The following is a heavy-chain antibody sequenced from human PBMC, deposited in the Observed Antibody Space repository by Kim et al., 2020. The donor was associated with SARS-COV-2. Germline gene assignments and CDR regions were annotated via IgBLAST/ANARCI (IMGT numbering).Heavy chain of an antibody. J-gene: IGHJ6*02. CDR1: GGSISSGGYY. D-gene: IGHD3-3*01. CDR2: IYYSGST. V-gene: IGHV4-31*03. CDR3: ARGNANYDFWSGYYPLLQNYGMDV. Sequence: SETLSLTCTVSGGSISSGGYYWSWIRQHPGKGLEWIGYIYYSGSTYYNPSLKSRVTISVDTSKNQFSLKLSSVTAADTAVYYCARGNANYDFWSGYYPLLQNYGMDVWGQGTTVTVSS.